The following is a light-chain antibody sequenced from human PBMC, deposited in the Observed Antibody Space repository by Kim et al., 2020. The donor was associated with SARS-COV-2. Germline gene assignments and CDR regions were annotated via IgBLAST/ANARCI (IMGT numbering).Light chain of an antibody. Sequence: GQSITISCTGTSSDVGGYNYVSWYQQHPGKAPKLMIYDVSNRPSGVSNRFSGSKSGNTASLTISGLQAEDEADYYCSSYTSSSTRVFGGGTSCPS. J-gene: IGLJ3*02. V-gene: IGLV2-14*03. CDR1: SSDVGGYNY. CDR2: DVS. CDR3: SSYTSSSTRV.